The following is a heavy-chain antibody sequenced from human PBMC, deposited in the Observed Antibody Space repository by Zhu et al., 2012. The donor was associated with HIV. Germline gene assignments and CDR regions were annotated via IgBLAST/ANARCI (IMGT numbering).Heavy chain of an antibody. Sequence: EVQLVESGGGLVQPGRSLRLSCAASGFTFDDYAMHWVRQAPGKGLEWVSGISWNSGSIGYADSVKGRFTISRDNAKNSLYLQMNSLRAEDMALYYCAKGRGYSGSLDYWGQGTLVTVSS. CDR2: ISWNSGSI. CDR1: GFTFDDYA. V-gene: IGHV3-9*03. CDR3: AKGRGYSGSLDY. J-gene: IGHJ4*02. D-gene: IGHD1-26*01.